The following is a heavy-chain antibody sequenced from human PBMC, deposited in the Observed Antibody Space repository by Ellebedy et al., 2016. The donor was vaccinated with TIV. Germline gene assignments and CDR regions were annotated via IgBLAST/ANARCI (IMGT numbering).Heavy chain of an antibody. J-gene: IGHJ4*02. CDR3: ARAPMDY. V-gene: IGHV3-30-3*01. Sequence: PGGSLRLSCAASGFTFNTYAIHWVRQATGKGLDWVSLISYDGSNKYYAGSVKGRFSISRDNSKKTLYLQMNSLRVEDSAIYYCARAPMDYWGQGTLVTVSS. CDR2: ISYDGSNK. CDR1: GFTFNTYA.